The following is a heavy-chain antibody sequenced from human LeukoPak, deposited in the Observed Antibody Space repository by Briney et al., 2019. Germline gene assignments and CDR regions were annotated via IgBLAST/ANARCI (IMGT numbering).Heavy chain of an antibody. V-gene: IGHV4-30-2*01. Sequence: SETLSLTCAVSGGSISSGGYSWSWIRQPPGKGLEWIGYIYHSGSTYYNPSLKSRVTISVDRSKNQFSLKLSSVTAADTAVYYCARALYYYDSSGYYYRAFDIWGQGTMVTVSS. J-gene: IGHJ3*02. CDR2: IYHSGST. CDR1: GGSISSGGYS. D-gene: IGHD3-22*01. CDR3: ARALYYYDSSGYYYRAFDI.